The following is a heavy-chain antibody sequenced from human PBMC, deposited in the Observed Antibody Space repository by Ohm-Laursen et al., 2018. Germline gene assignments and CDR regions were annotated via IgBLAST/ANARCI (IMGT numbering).Heavy chain of an antibody. CDR3: AKGTTDVDY. Sequence: SLRLSCAASGFSFSNAWMTWVRQAPGKGLEWVSGISGSGGSTYYADSVKGRFTISRDNSKNTLYLQMNSLRAEDTAVYYCAKGTTDVDYWGQGTLVTVSS. J-gene: IGHJ4*02. D-gene: IGHD1-1*01. CDR1: GFSFSNAW. V-gene: IGHV3-23*01. CDR2: ISGSGGST.